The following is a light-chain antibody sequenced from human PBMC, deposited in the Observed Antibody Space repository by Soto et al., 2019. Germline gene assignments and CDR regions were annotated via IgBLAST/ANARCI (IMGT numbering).Light chain of an antibody. CDR2: AAS. CDR3: QQADTFPIT. V-gene: IGKV1D-12*01. Sequence: QMTQSPSSVSASVGDRVTISCQASQGISRSLAWYQQKPVKAPKLLIYAASSLQSGVPSRFSGSGFGTDFTLTISSLQPEDSAIYYCQQADTFPITFGQGTRLEIK. J-gene: IGKJ5*01. CDR1: QGISRS.